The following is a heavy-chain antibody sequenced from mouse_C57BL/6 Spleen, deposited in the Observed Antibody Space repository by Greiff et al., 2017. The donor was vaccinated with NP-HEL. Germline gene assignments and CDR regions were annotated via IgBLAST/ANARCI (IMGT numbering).Heavy chain of an antibody. Sequence: QVQLQQSGTELVKPGASVKLSCKASGYTFNSYWMHWVKQRPGQGLEWIGNINPSNGGTNYNEKFKSKATLTVDKSSSTAYMQLSSLTSEDSAVYYCARDGGSYWYFDVWGTGTTVTVSS. V-gene: IGHV1-53*01. CDR3: ARDGGSYWYFDV. D-gene: IGHD1-1*02. J-gene: IGHJ1*03. CDR2: INPSNGGT. CDR1: GYTFNSYW.